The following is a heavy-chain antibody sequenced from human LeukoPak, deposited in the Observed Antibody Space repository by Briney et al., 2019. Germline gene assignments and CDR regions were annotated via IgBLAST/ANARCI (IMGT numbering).Heavy chain of an antibody. V-gene: IGHV4-4*07. CDR2: IYTSGNT. D-gene: IGHD5-18*01. CDR3: AGSDTFDY. J-gene: IGHJ4*02. CDR1: GASFRSYS. Sequence: SETLSLTCTVSGASFRSYSWSWIRQPAGKGLEWIGRIYTSGNTNSNPSLKSRVTMSVDTSTNQFSLKLTSVTAADTAVYYCAGSDTFDYWGQGTLVTVSS.